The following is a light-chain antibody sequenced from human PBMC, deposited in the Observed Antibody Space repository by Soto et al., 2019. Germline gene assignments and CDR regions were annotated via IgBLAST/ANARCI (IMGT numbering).Light chain of an antibody. CDR2: KNN. CDR1: VSNIGSNY. CDR3: AAWDDSLSGHL. J-gene: IGLJ1*01. V-gene: IGLV1-47*01. Sequence: QSVLTQPPSSSGTPGQKVSISCSGSVSNIGSNYVYWYQQLPGTAPKLLIYKNNQRPSGVPDRFSGSKSDTSASLAISGLRSEDEADYYCAAWDDSLSGHLFGTGTKVTVL.